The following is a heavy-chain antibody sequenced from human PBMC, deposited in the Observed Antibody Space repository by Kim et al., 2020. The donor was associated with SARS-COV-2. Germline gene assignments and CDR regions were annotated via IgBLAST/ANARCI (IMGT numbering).Heavy chain of an antibody. V-gene: IGHV3-74*01. CDR3: ARSPSGPEGY. J-gene: IGHJ4*02. Sequence: YADSVKDRFPVSRDNAKKTLYLQMNSLRAEDTAVYFCARSPSGPEGYWGQGTLVTVSS.